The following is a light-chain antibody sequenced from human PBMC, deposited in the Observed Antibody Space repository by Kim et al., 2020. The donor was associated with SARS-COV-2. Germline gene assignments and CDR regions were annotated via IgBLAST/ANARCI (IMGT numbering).Light chain of an antibody. CDR3: LVYYAGTRV. Sequence: PGGTVPLTCASSTGAVTSGHFPTWFQQQPGQAPRPLIYSTNKKHSWTPARFSGSLRGGKAALTLSGVQPEDEADYYCLVYYAGTRVFGGGTQLTVL. V-gene: IGLV7-43*01. CDR2: STN. CDR1: TGAVTSGHF. J-gene: IGLJ3*02.